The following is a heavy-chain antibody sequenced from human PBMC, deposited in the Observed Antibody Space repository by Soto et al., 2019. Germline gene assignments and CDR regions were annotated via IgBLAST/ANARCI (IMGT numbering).Heavy chain of an antibody. Sequence: GGSLRLSCAASGFTFSSYGMHWVRQAPGKGLEWVAVIWYDGSNKYYAESVKGRFTISRDNSKNTLYLQMNSLRAEDTAVYYCARDPRQQGDLDYYYYMDVWGKGTTVTVSS. CDR3: ARDPRQQGDLDYYYYMDV. V-gene: IGHV3-33*01. J-gene: IGHJ6*03. CDR2: IWYDGSNK. D-gene: IGHD6-13*01. CDR1: GFTFSSYG.